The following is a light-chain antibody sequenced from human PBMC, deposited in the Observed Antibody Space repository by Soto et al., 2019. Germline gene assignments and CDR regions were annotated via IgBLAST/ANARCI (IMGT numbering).Light chain of an antibody. CDR2: EVI. CDR3: SSYSSTNTRVV. Sequence: QSVLTQPASVSGSPGQSITISCTGTTSDIGDYNSVSWYQQHPGKAPKLMIYEVINRPSGVSNRISGSKSGNTASLTISGLQAEDEADYFCSSYSSTNTRVVFGGGTQLTVL. J-gene: IGLJ7*01. V-gene: IGLV2-14*01. CDR1: TSDIGDYNS.